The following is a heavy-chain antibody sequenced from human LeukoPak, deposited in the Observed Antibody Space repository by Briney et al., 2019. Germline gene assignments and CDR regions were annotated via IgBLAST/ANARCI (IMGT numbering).Heavy chain of an antibody. CDR2: ISGSGGST. CDR1: GFTFSSYA. Sequence: GRSLRLSCAASGFTFSSYAMSWVRQAPGKGLEWVSAISGSGGSTYYADSVKGRFTISRDNSKNTLYLQMNSLRAEDTAVYYCAKDRGVYYGSGIGYYFDYWGQGTLVTVSS. CDR3: AKDRGVYYGSGIGYYFDY. V-gene: IGHV3-23*01. D-gene: IGHD3-10*01. J-gene: IGHJ4*02.